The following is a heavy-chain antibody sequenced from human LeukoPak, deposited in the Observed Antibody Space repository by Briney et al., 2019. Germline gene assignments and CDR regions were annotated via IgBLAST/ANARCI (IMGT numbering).Heavy chain of an antibody. J-gene: IGHJ6*03. CDR3: ARGLRPPVGGYYYYYMDV. CDR1: GYSISSGYY. D-gene: IGHD3-16*01. CDR2: IYHSGST. V-gene: IGHV4-38-2*02. Sequence: PSETLSLTCTVSGYSISSGYYWGWIRQPPGKGLEWIGSIYHSGSTYYNPSLKSRVTISVDTSKNQFSLKLSSVTAADTAVYYCARGLRPPVGGYYYYYMDVWGKGTTVTVSS.